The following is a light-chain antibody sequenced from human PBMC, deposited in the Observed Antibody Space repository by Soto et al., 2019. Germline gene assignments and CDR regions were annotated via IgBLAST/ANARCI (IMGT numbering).Light chain of an antibody. Sequence: DIVMTQSPDSLAVSLGERATINCKSSQSVLYSSNNKNYLAWYQQRPGQPPKLLIYWASTRESGVPDRFSGSGSGTDFTLTITSLXXEXVAXYYCQQYESTPPTFGQGTKLEIK. CDR2: WAS. CDR3: QQYESTPPT. CDR1: QSVLYSSNNKNY. V-gene: IGKV4-1*01. J-gene: IGKJ2*01.